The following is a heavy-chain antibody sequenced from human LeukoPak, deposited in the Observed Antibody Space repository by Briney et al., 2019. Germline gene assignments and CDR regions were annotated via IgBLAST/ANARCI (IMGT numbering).Heavy chain of an antibody. CDR1: GGSISSSSYS. D-gene: IGHD5-18*01. CDR2: IYYSGST. V-gene: IGHV4-39*01. CDR3: ARRRNSYSYGYFDY. Sequence: SETLSLTCTVSGGSISSSSYSWGWIRQPPGKGLEWIGSIYYSGSTYYNPSLKSRVTISVDTSKNQFSLKLSSVTAADTAVYYCARRRNSYSYGYFDYWGQGTLVTVSS. J-gene: IGHJ4*02.